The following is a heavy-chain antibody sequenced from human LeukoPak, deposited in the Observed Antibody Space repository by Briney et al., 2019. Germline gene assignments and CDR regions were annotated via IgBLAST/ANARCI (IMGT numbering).Heavy chain of an antibody. CDR1: GGSISSSNW. CDR2: IYHSGST. D-gene: IGHD4-17*01. J-gene: IGHJ5*02. Sequence: SETLSLTCAVSGGSISSSNWWSWVRQPPGKGLEWIGEIYHSGSTKFNPSLKSRVTISVDKSKNQFSLKLSSVTAADTAVYYCASQIFYYGDYWFDPWGQGTLVTVSS. CDR3: ASQIFYYGDYWFDP. V-gene: IGHV4-4*02.